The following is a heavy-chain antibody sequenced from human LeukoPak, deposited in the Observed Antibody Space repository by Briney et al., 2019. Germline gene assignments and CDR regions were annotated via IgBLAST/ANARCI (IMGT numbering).Heavy chain of an antibody. V-gene: IGHV4-4*02. D-gene: IGHD4-11*01. Sequence: SGTLSLTCAVSGGSISSSNWWSWVRQPPGKGLEWIGEIYHSGSTNYNPSLKSRVTISVDKSKNQFSLKLSSVTAADTAVYYCARDGDNSNYVVWFDPWGQGTLVTVSS. CDR3: ARDGDNSNYVVWFDP. J-gene: IGHJ5*02. CDR1: GGSISSSNW. CDR2: IYHSGST.